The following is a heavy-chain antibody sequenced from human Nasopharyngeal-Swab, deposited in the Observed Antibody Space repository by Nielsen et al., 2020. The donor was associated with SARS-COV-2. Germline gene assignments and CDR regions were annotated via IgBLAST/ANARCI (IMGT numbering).Heavy chain of an antibody. CDR3: ASPVFGVVSDAFDL. CDR2: VYSGGST. Sequence: LSLTCSASGIFVSGNYMNWVRPAPGMGLEWVSVVYSGGSTFYADSVKGRFTISRDNSKNTLYLQMNNLRPEDTAMYYCASPVFGVVSDAFDLWGQGTMVTVSS. V-gene: IGHV3-53*01. CDR1: GIFVSGNY. J-gene: IGHJ3*01. D-gene: IGHD3-3*01.